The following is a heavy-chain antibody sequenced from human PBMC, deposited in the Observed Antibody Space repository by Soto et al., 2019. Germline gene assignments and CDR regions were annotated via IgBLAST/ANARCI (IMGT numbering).Heavy chain of an antibody. Sequence: EVQLVESGGGLVQPGGSLRLSCAASGFSLINHNMHWVRRTAGAGLEWVSVSTPSDDTVYFGSVKGRFTVSRDNAGNSLYLQMRDLRFEDTAVYYCARDGMSGSPFGFDIWGQGTLVTVSS. D-gene: IGHD2-15*01. J-gene: IGHJ3*02. CDR1: GFSLINHN. CDR2: STPSDDT. CDR3: ARDGMSGSPFGFDI. V-gene: IGHV3-13*01.